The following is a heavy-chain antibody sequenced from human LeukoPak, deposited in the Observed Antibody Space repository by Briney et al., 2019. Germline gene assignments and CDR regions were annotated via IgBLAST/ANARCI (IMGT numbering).Heavy chain of an antibody. Sequence: SETLSLTCSVSGGSISSAGYFWTWIRQPAGTRLEWIGRIYASGSTNYNPSLVSRVALSIDTSRNQFSLRLSSVTAADTAVYYCARDNLPAGINDAFDIWGQGTRVTVSS. J-gene: IGHJ3*02. CDR1: GGSISSAGYF. CDR2: IYASGST. V-gene: IGHV4-61*02. CDR3: ARDNLPAGINDAFDI. D-gene: IGHD6-13*01.